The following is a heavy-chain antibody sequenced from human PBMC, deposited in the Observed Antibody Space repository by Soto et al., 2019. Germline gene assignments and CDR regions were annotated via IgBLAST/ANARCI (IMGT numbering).Heavy chain of an antibody. CDR1: GYTFTSYY. CDR3: ARYCSSPSCYGIDAFDI. J-gene: IGHJ3*02. CDR2: INPSGGST. V-gene: IGHV1-46*03. D-gene: IGHD2-2*01. Sequence: QVQLVQSGAEVKKPGASVKVSCKASGYTFTSYYMHWVRQAPGQGLEWMGIINPSGGSTSYAQKFQGRVTMTRDTSTSTVYMELSSLRSEDTAVYYWARYCSSPSCYGIDAFDIWGQGTMVTVSS.